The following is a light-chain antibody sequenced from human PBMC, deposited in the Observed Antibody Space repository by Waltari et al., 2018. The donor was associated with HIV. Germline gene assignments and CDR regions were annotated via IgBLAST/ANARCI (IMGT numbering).Light chain of an antibody. Sequence: QSALTQPASVSGSPGQSITISCTRTSRDIGTYTHVSWYQQHPGKAPNLMVYDVSNRPSGVSNRFSGSKSGNTASLTISGLQAEDEADYYCSSYTSSSTPVVFGGGTKLTVL. J-gene: IGLJ2*01. V-gene: IGLV2-14*01. CDR2: DVS. CDR1: SRDIGTYTH. CDR3: SSYTSSSTPVV.